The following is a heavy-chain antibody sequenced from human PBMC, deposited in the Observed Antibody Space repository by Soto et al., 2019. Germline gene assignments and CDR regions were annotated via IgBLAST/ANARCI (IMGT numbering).Heavy chain of an antibody. CDR1: GYRFATYW. V-gene: IGHV5-51*01. CDR3: ARHLYDDISGTYSPFDY. D-gene: IGHD3-22*01. Sequence: GESLKISCKGSGYRFATYWIGWVRQMPGKGLEWMGIIYPDHSDTRYNPTFQGQVTISADKSISTAYLQWNSLKASDTAMYYCARHLYDDISGTYSPFDYWGQGIMVTVSS. CDR2: IYPDHSDT. J-gene: IGHJ4*02.